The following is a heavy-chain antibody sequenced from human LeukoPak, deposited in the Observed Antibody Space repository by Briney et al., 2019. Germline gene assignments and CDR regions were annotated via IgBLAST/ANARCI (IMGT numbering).Heavy chain of an antibody. CDR2: IYYSGST. V-gene: IGHV4-31*03. CDR3: ARGAAAGMTFFDY. Sequence: SETLSLTCTVSGGSISSGGYYWSWIRQHPGKGLEWIGYIYYSGSTYYNPSLKSRVTISVDTSKNQFSLKLSSVTAADTAVYYCARGAAAGMTFFDYWGQGTLVTVSS. D-gene: IGHD6-13*01. CDR1: GGSISSGGYY. J-gene: IGHJ4*02.